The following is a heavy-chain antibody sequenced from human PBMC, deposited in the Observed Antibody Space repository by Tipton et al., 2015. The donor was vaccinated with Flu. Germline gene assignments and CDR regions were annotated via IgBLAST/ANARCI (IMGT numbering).Heavy chain of an antibody. CDR2: MYVSGST. J-gene: IGHJ4*02. V-gene: IGHV4-4*07. CDR1: GGSMSSFY. CDR3: ARGSCSGTDVTFYF. D-gene: IGHD3-10*02. Sequence: LRLSCTVSGGSMSSFYWTWIRQPAGKGLEWIGRMYVSGSTKYNPSLKSRVTMSVDTSKNQFSLKLSSVTAADTAVYYCARGSCSGTDVTFYFWGQGTLVTVSS.